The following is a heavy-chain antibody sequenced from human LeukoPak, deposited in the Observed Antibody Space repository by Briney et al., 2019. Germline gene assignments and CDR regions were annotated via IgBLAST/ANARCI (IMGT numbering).Heavy chain of an antibody. J-gene: IGHJ4*02. D-gene: IGHD3-22*01. CDR3: AKRGVVIRVILVGFHKEAYYFDS. V-gene: IGHV3-23*01. Sequence: GGSLRLSCAVSGITLSNYGMSWVRQAPGKGLEWVAGISDSGGSTNYADSVKGRFTISRDNPKNTLYLQMDSLRAEDTAVYFCAKRGVVIRVILVGFHKEAYYFDSWGQGALVTVSS. CDR1: GITLSNYG. CDR2: ISDSGGST.